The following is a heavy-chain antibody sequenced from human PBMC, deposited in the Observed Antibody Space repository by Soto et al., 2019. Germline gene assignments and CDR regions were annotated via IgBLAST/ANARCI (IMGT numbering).Heavy chain of an antibody. CDR3: ARFPREGALEWLYNYYYGMDV. D-gene: IGHD3-3*01. CDR1: GGTFSSYA. Sequence: QVQLVQSGAEVKKPGSSVKVSCKASGGTFSSYAISWVRQAPGQGLEWMGGIIPIFGTANYAQKFQGRVTITADESTSTAYMELSSLRSEDTAVYYCARFPREGALEWLYNYYYGMDVWGQGTTVTVSS. J-gene: IGHJ6*02. CDR2: IIPIFGTA. V-gene: IGHV1-69*01.